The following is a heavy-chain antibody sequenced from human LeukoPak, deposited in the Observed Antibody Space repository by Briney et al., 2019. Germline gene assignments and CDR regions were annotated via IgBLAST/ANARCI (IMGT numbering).Heavy chain of an antibody. CDR3: ARQGDPKTYYYYYMDV. D-gene: IGHD3-10*01. V-gene: IGHV1-2*02. Sequence: GASVKVSCKASGYTFTGYYMHWVRQAPGQGLEWMGWINPNSGGTNYAQKFQGRVTMTRDTSISTAYMELSSLGSDDTAIYYCARQGDPKTYYYYYMDVWGKGTTVTVSS. J-gene: IGHJ6*03. CDR2: INPNSGGT. CDR1: GYTFTGYY.